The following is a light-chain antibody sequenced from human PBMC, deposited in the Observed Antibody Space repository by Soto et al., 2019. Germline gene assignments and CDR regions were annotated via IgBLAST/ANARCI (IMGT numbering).Light chain of an antibody. CDR1: SSDVGAYND. Sequence: QSALTQPPSASGSPGQSVTISCTGTSSDVGAYNDVSWYQQHPDKAPKVVIYEVNKRPSGVPDRFSGAKSGNTASLTVSGLQAEDEADYYCSSYGGSYNYVFGTGTKVTVL. CDR3: SSYGGSYNYV. J-gene: IGLJ1*01. CDR2: EVN. V-gene: IGLV2-8*01.